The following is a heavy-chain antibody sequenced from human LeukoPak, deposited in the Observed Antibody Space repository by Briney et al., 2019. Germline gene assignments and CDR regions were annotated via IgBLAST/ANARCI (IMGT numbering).Heavy chain of an antibody. CDR1: GFTVDSNY. Sequence: PGGSLRLSCAASGFTVDSNYLSWVRQAPGKGLEWVSTIYTGGNTYYVASVKGRFTFSRDFSKNTVFLHMNSLRAEDTAMYCCARGDDSGYYDYFDYWGQGALVTVSS. CDR2: IYTGGNT. J-gene: IGHJ4*02. D-gene: IGHD3-22*01. V-gene: IGHV3-53*01. CDR3: ARGDDSGYYDYFDY.